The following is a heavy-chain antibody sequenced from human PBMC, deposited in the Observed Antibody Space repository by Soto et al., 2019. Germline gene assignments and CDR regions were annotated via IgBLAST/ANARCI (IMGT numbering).Heavy chain of an antibody. CDR1: GGTISSSRYY. J-gene: IGHJ4*02. CDR3: ARHYPFGSGSYSPYYFDS. Sequence: WETLSLTCAVSGGTISSSRYYWAWLRQPPGKGLDWIGNIYYSGSTYYNPSLKSRITIPVDTSKTQFSLKLNSVTAADTAVYYCARHYPFGSGSYSPYYFDSWGRGTLVTVSS. D-gene: IGHD3-10*01. CDR2: IYYSGST. V-gene: IGHV4-39*01.